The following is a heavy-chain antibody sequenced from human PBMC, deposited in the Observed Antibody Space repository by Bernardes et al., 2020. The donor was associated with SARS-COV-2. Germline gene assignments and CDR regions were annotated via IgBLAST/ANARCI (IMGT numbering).Heavy chain of an antibody. D-gene: IGHD3-9*01. Sequence: ASVKVSCKASGYTFTSYAMNWVRQAPGQGLEWMGWINTNTGNPTYAQGFTGRFVFSLDTSVSTAYLQISSLKAEDTAVYYCARATILTGYWTSDAFDIWGQGTMVTVSS. CDR1: GYTFTSYA. CDR2: INTNTGNP. J-gene: IGHJ3*02. CDR3: ARATILTGYWTSDAFDI. V-gene: IGHV7-4-1*02.